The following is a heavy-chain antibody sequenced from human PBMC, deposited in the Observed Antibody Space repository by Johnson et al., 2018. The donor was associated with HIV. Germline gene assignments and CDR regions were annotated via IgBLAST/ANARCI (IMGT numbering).Heavy chain of an antibody. D-gene: IGHD5-24*01. Sequence: QVQLVESGGGVVQPGGSLRLSCAASGFSFSDYYMSWIRQAPGKGLEWVSFITNSAATMYYADSVKDRFTISRDNAKNSLHLQMNSLRAEDTAVYYCARFGDMATSFHGFDIWGQGTMVTVSS. CDR3: ARFGDMATSFHGFDI. J-gene: IGHJ3*02. CDR2: ITNSAATM. V-gene: IGHV3-11*01. CDR1: GFSFSDYY.